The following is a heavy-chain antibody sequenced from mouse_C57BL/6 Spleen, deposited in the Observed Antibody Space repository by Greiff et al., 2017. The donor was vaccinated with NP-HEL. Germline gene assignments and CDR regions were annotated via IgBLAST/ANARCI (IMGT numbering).Heavy chain of an antibody. V-gene: IGHV1-74*01. CDR1: GYTFTSYW. CDR2: IHPSDSDT. J-gene: IGHJ2*01. D-gene: IGHD1-1*01. Sequence: QVQLQQPGAELVKPGASVKVSCKASGYTFTSYWMHWVKQRPGQGLAWIFRIHPSDSDTNYNQKFKGKATLTVDKSSSTAYMQLSSLTSEDSAVYYCAISLITTVVARGYWGQGTTLTVSS. CDR3: AISLITTVVARGY.